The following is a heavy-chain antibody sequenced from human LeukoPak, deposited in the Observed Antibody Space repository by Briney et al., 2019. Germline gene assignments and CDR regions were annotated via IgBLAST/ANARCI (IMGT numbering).Heavy chain of an antibody. V-gene: IGHV4-31*03. Sequence: SETLSLTCTVSGGSISRGGYYWSWIRQHPGKGLKWIGYIYYSGSTYYNPSLTSRVTISVDTSKNQFSLNLSSVTAADTAVYYCARAIVLGAGKGDAFEIWGQGTMVTVSS. CDR3: ARAIVLGAGKGDAFEI. J-gene: IGHJ3*02. D-gene: IGHD2-21*01. CDR1: GGSISRGGYY. CDR2: IYYSGST.